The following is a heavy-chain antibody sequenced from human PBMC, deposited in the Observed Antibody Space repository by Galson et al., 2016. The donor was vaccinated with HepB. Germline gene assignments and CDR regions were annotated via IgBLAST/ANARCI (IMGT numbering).Heavy chain of an antibody. CDR3: ARGSYYYDTSGHYGLGY. D-gene: IGHD3-22*01. J-gene: IGHJ4*02. Sequence: SVKVSCKASEYTFTSYDINWVRQATGQGLEWMGWMNPNSGNTGYAQQFQGRVAITRNISINTAYMELSSLRSEDTAVYYCARGSYYYDTSGHYGLGYWGQGTLVTVSS. V-gene: IGHV1-8*01. CDR1: EYTFTSYD. CDR2: MNPNSGNT.